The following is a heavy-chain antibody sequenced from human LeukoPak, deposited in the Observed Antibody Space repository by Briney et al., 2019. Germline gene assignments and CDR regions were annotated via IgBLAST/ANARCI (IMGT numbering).Heavy chain of an antibody. CDR1: GGSIITGSYY. Sequence: SPSETLSLTCTVSGGSIITGSYYWGWVRQPPGKGLEYIGSISYSGTTYYNPSLKSRVTISVDTSKNHFSLNLSSVSAADTAVYYCARSSAGVPFDYWGQGTLVTVSS. J-gene: IGHJ4*02. V-gene: IGHV4-39*02. CDR2: ISYSGTT. CDR3: ARSSAGVPFDY. D-gene: IGHD6-13*01.